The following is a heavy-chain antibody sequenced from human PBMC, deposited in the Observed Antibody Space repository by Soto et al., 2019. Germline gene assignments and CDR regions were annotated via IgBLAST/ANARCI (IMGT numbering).Heavy chain of an antibody. V-gene: IGHV3-7*01. CDR3: ARGHFGMDV. CDR1: GFTLSSHW. Sequence: PGGSLRLSCAGSGFTLSSHWMTWVRQAPEKGLEWVANINQDGSARHYVDSVKGRFTISRDNAKNSLYLELNSLRPDDTAVYYCARGHFGMDVWGQGTTVTVSS. J-gene: IGHJ6*02. CDR2: INQDGSAR.